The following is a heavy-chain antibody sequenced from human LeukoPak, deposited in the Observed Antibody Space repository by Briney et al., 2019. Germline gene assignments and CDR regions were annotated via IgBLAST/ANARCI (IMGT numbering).Heavy chain of an antibody. J-gene: IGHJ4*02. CDR1: GFTFSSYS. V-gene: IGHV3-21*01. CDR2: ISSSSSYI. CDR3: ARDFSVAVLGY. Sequence: GGSLRLSCAASGFTFSSYSMNWVRQAPGKGLEWVSSISSSSSYIYYADSVKGRFTISRDNAKNSLYLQMNSLRAEDTAVYYCARDFSVAVLGYWGQGTWSPSPQ. D-gene: IGHD2/OR15-2a*01.